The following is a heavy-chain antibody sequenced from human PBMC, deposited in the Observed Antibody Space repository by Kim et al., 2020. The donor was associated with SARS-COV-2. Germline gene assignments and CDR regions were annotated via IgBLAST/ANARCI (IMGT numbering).Heavy chain of an antibody. J-gene: IGHJ5*02. CDR3: ARGGVRYFDWLSP. Sequence: YNPSLKSRVTISVDTSKNQFSLKLSSVTAADTAVYYCARGGVRYFDWLSPWGQGTLVTVSS. V-gene: IGHV4-39*07. D-gene: IGHD3-9*01.